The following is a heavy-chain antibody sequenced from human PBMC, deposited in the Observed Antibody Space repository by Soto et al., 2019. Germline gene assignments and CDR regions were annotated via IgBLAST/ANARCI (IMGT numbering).Heavy chain of an antibody. CDR3: ARGAGIAAAKNAYYYYYGMDV. CDR2: IIPIFGTA. J-gene: IGHJ6*02. Sequence: QVQLVQSGAEVKKPGSSVKVSCKASGGTFSSYAISWVRQAPGQGLEWMGGIIPIFGTANYAQKFQGRVTIPADKSTSTAYMELSSLRSEDTAVYYCARGAGIAAAKNAYYYYYGMDVWGQGTTVTVSS. D-gene: IGHD6-13*01. V-gene: IGHV1-69*06. CDR1: GGTFSSYA.